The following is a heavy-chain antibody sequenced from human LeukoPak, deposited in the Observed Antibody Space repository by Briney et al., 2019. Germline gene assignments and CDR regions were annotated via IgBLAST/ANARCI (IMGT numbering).Heavy chain of an antibody. D-gene: IGHD5/OR15-5a*01. CDR2: IIPIFGTA. Sequence: SVKVSCKASGGTFSSYAISWVRQAPGQGLEWMGGIIPIFGTANYAQKFQGRVTITADESTSTAYMELSRLRSDDTAVYYCARFDQVSETAGGYWGQGTLVTVSS. J-gene: IGHJ4*02. CDR3: ARFDQVSETAGGY. CDR1: GGTFSSYA. V-gene: IGHV1-69*13.